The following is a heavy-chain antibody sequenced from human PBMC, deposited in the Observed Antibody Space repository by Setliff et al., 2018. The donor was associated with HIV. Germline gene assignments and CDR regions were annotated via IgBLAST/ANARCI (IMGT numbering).Heavy chain of an antibody. D-gene: IGHD3-10*01. CDR2: IYHSGST. J-gene: IGHJ6*03. CDR3: AVSLGDHFYMDV. V-gene: IGHV4-4*02. Sequence: SETLSLTCAVSGGSLSNNNWWSWVRQTPEKGLEWIAEIYHSGSTNYNPSLKSRVTISLDKSKNQFSLRLTSVTAADTAVYLCAVSLGDHFYMDVWGKGTTVTVSS. CDR1: GGSLSNNNW.